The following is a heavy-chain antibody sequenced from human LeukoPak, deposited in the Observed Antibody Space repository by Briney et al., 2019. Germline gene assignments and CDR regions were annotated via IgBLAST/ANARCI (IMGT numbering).Heavy chain of an antibody. CDR1: GFTIINYA. Sequence: PGGSLRLSCAASGFTIINYAMSWVRQGPGKGLERVSGLSTSPRYADSVRGRFTVFRDHSTNTLYLQMNRLRAEDTAVYYCARGEVAVQYYFESWGQGTLVTVSS. CDR3: ARGEVAVQYYFES. D-gene: IGHD3-22*01. CDR2: LSTSPR. V-gene: IGHV3-23*01. J-gene: IGHJ4*02.